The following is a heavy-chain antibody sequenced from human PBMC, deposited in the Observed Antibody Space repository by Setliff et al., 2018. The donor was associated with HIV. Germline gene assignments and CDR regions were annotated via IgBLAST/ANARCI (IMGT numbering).Heavy chain of an antibody. CDR1: GGSFSGYY. Sequence: SETLSLTCAVYGGSFSGYYWSWIRQPPGKGLEWIGEINHSGSTNYNPSLKSRVSISVDTSKNQFSLKLSSVTAADTAVYYCARLSRIAAVYFQHWGQGTLVTVSS. V-gene: IGHV4-34*01. CDR2: INHSGST. J-gene: IGHJ1*01. CDR3: ARLSRIAAVYFQH. D-gene: IGHD6-25*01.